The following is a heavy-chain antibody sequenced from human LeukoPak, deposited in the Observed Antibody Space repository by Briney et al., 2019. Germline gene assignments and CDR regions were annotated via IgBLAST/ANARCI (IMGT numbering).Heavy chain of an antibody. CDR2: IYHSGST. CDR3: ARVTSSGWSTFDY. J-gene: IGHJ4*02. D-gene: IGHD6-19*01. CDR1: GYSISSGYY. Sequence: SETLSLTCTVSGYSISSGYYWGWIRQPPGKGLEWIGSIYHSGSTYYNPSLKSRVTISVDTSKNQFSLKLSSVTAADTAVYYCARVTSSGWSTFDYWGQGTLVTVSS. V-gene: IGHV4-38-2*02.